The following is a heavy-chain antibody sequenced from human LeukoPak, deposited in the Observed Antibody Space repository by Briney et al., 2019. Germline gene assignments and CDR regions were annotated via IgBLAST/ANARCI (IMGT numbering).Heavy chain of an antibody. Sequence: PGGSLRLSCAASGFTFSRYSMNWVRQAPGKGLEWVSSISSSSTYIYYADSVKGRFTISRDNAKNSLYLQMNSLRAEDTAVYYCARATWGLLWFGESSEDSEFDYWGQGSLVTVST. CDR3: ARATWGLLWFGESSEDSEFDY. J-gene: IGHJ4*02. D-gene: IGHD3-10*01. CDR2: ISSSSTYI. CDR1: GFTFSRYS. V-gene: IGHV3-21*01.